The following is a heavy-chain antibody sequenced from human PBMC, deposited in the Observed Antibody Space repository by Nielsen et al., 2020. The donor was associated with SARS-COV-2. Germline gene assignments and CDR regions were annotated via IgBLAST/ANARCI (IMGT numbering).Heavy chain of an antibody. J-gene: IGHJ4*02. CDR2: IDHSGST. CDR3: ARRGNILLDY. D-gene: IGHD2/OR15-2a*01. V-gene: IGHV4-34*01. Sequence: WIRQPPGKGLEWIGEIDHSGSTNYNPSLKSRVTISRDTSKNQFSLKLDSVTAADTAVYYCARRGNILLDYWGQGTLVTVSS.